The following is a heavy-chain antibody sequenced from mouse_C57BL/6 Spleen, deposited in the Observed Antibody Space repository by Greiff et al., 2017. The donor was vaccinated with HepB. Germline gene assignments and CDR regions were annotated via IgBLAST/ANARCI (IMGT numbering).Heavy chain of an antibody. J-gene: IGHJ4*01. V-gene: IGHV1-19*01. D-gene: IGHD1-1*01. CDR1: GYTFTDYY. Sequence: EVQLQQSGPVLVKPGASVKMSCKASGYTFTDYYMNWVKQSHGKSLEWIGVINPYNGGTSYNQKFKGKATLTVDKSSSTAYMELNSLTSEDSAVYYCARSYVYYAMDYWGQGTSVTVSS. CDR3: ARSYVYYAMDY. CDR2: INPYNGGT.